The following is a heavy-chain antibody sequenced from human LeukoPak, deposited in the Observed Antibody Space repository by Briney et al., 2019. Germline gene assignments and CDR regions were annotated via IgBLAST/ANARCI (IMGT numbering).Heavy chain of an antibody. Sequence: GGSLRLSCATSGFTFSRYGMHRVRQAPGKGLEWVAVIWYDGSNKYYEDSVKGRFTISRDNAKHSLYLQMNSLRDEDTAVYYCARVKTTVTTYWFDPWGQGTLVTVSS. J-gene: IGHJ5*02. CDR3: ARVKTTVTTYWFDP. CDR2: IWYDGSNK. D-gene: IGHD4-17*01. V-gene: IGHV3-33*01. CDR1: GFTFSRYG.